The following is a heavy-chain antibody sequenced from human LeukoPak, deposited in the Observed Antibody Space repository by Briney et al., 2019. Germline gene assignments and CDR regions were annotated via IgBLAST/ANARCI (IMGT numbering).Heavy chain of an antibody. J-gene: IGHJ4*02. CDR2: IHYSGST. CDR3: ARGRAWYMDY. Sequence: SETLSLTCTVSGDSISSYYWSWIRQPPGKGLEWIGYIHYSGSTNYNPSLKSRVTISVDTSKNQFSLKLGSVTAADTAVYYCARGRAWYMDYWGQGTLVTVSS. V-gene: IGHV4-59*01. CDR1: GDSISSYY. D-gene: IGHD6-19*01.